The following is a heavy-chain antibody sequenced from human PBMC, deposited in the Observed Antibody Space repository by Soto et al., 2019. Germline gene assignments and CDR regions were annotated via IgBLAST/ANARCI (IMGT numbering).Heavy chain of an antibody. CDR2: ITSSSSYR. Sequence: EVHLVESGGGLVKPGGSLRLSCAASGFTFSDYSLNWVRQAPGQGLGWVSSITSSSSYRLYGDSVEGRLTISRDNATNSLYLQITSLTAEDTAVYYCARGKAWLSTGSDNFFAYWGQGTLVTVSS. J-gene: IGHJ4*02. D-gene: IGHD3-10*01. CDR3: ARGKAWLSTGSDNFFAY. CDR1: GFTFSDYS. V-gene: IGHV3-21*01.